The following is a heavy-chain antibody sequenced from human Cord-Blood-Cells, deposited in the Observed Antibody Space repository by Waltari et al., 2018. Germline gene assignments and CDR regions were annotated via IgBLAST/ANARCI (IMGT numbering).Heavy chain of an antibody. J-gene: IGHJ4*02. V-gene: IGHV1-69*01. CDR2: IIPIFGTA. Sequence: WVRQAPGQGLEWMGGIIPIFGTANYAQKFQGRVTITADESTSTAYMELSSLRSEDTAVYYCASGCSGGSCSNFDYWGQGTLVTVSS. CDR3: ASGCSGGSCSNFDY. D-gene: IGHD2-15*01.